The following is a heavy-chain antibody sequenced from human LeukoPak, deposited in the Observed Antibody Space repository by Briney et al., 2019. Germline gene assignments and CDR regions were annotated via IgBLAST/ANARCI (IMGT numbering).Heavy chain of an antibody. CDR1: GFTFSSDA. J-gene: IGHJ6*03. V-gene: IGHV3-23*01. CDR3: AKGGWLGIFQNYYRDV. D-gene: IGHD6-19*01. CDR2: ISHIGGST. Sequence: GGSLRLSCAASGFTFSSDAMSWVRQAPGDGLEGVSAISHIGGSTYYADSVKGRFTISRDNSKNTLYLQMNTLRSEDTATYYCAKGGWLGIFQNYYRDVWGKGATVTVSS.